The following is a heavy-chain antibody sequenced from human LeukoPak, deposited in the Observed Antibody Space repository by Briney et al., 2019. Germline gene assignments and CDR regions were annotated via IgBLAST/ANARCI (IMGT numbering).Heavy chain of an antibody. D-gene: IGHD3/OR15-3a*01. V-gene: IGHV3-23*01. CDR2: ISDSGGST. Sequence: PGGSLRLSCAVSGFTLSNYCMSWIRQAPGKGLEWVAGISDSGGSTYYADSVKGRFTISRDNAKNSLYLQMNSLRAEDTAVYYCAKRSVVIRVILVGFHKEAYYFESWGQGALVTVSS. CDR3: AKRSVVIRVILVGFHKEAYYFES. CDR1: GFTLSNYC. J-gene: IGHJ4*02.